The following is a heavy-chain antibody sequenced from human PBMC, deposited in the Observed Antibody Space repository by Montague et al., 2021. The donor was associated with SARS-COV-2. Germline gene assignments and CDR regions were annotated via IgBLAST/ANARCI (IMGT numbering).Heavy chain of an antibody. CDR2: ISYDGSNK. Sequence: SLSLSWSASGFTFSSYGIHWVRQAPGKGLEWVAVISYDGSNKHYADSVKGRFTISRDNSKNTLYLQMNSLRAEDTAVYYCAKDQGDCSSSRCFRGWTYYYYGMDVWGQGTTVTVSS. CDR3: AKDQGDCSSSRCFRGWTYYYYGMDV. CDR1: GFTFSSYG. J-gene: IGHJ6*02. D-gene: IGHD2-2*01. V-gene: IGHV3-30*18.